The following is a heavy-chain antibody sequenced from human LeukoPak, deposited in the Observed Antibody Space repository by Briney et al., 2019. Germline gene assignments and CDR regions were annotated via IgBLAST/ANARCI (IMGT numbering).Heavy chain of an antibody. D-gene: IGHD3-22*01. J-gene: IGHJ3*02. Sequence: SETLSLTCAVYGGSFSGYYWSWIRQPPGKGLEWIGEINHSGGTNYNPSLKSRVTISVDTSKNQFSLKLSSVTAADTAVYYCASCATYYYDSSSYCDAFDIWGQGTMVTVSS. CDR2: INHSGGT. V-gene: IGHV4-34*01. CDR1: GGSFSGYY. CDR3: ASCATYYYDSSSYCDAFDI.